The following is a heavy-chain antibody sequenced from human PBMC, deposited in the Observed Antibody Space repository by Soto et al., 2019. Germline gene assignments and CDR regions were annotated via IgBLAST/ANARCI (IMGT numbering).Heavy chain of an antibody. Sequence: EVQLLESGGGLVQPGGSLRLSCGVSGFTFNDFEMNWVRQAPGKGLEWLAYIDGSGTTKKYADSVRGRFTISRDNPNNSLFLQMSSLSAADTAIYYCARVFGRFNYWCQGTLVSVSS. V-gene: IGHV3-48*03. J-gene: IGHJ4*02. CDR2: IDGSGTTK. D-gene: IGHD3-10*01. CDR3: ARVFGRFNY. CDR1: GFTFNDFE.